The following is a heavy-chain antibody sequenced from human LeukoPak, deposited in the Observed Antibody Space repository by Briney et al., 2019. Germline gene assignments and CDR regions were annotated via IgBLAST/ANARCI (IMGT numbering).Heavy chain of an antibody. J-gene: IGHJ4*02. CDR2: IYPGDPDT. CDR1: GYSFINYW. D-gene: IGHD3-22*01. Sequence: GEPLKISCKGSGYSFINYWIGWVRQMPGKGLDWMGIIYPGDPDTRYSPSFQGQVVISADKSISTAYLQWSSLKASDTAMYYCARPLYYDSSGYHYHFDYWGQGTLVTVSS. V-gene: IGHV5-51*01. CDR3: ARPLYYDSSGYHYHFDY.